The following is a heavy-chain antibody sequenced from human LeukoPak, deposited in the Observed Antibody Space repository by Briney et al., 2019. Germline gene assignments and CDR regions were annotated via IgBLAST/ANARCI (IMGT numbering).Heavy chain of an antibody. J-gene: IGHJ4*02. CDR3: AKEAYYGSGSWFDY. CDR2: ISGSGGST. Sequence: AISGSGGSTYYADSVKGRFTISRDNSKNTLYLQMNSLRAEDTAVYYCAKEAYYGSGSWFDYWGQGTLVTVSS. V-gene: IGHV3-23*01. D-gene: IGHD3-10*01.